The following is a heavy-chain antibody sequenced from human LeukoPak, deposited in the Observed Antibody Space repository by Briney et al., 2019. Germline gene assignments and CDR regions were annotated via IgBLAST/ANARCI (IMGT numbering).Heavy chain of an antibody. CDR2: ISYDGSNK. V-gene: IGHV3-30*03. CDR1: GFTFSSYG. CDR3: ARDRGWYFDY. J-gene: IGHJ4*02. Sequence: GGSLRLSCAASGFTFSSYGMHWVRQAPGKGLEWVAVISYDGSNKYYADSVKGRFTISRDNAKNSLYLQMDSLRAEDTAVYYCARDRGWYFDYWGQGTLVTVSS. D-gene: IGHD2-15*01.